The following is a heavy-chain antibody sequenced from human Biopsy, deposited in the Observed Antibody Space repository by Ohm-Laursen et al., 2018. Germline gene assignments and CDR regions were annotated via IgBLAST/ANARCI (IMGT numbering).Heavy chain of an antibody. V-gene: IGHV4-4*07. Sequence: ETLSLTCTVSGDSINNYYWSWIRQPAGKGLEWIGRIYTSGSPNYNLSLESRVTMSVDTSKNQFSLNLRSVTAADTAVYYCARGTGRYYVYGAFDIWGQGTVVTVSS. CDR1: GDSINNYY. D-gene: IGHD1-26*01. CDR3: ARGTGRYYVYGAFDI. CDR2: IYTSGSP. J-gene: IGHJ3*02.